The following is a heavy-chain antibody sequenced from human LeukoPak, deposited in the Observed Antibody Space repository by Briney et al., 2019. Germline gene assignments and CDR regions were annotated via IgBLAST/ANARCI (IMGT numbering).Heavy chain of an antibody. CDR3: ARGQWELSR. Sequence: SETLSLTCSVSSDSISGYYWSWIRQPPGKGLEWIGYIYYSGSTNYNPSLKSRVTISVDTSKNQFSLKLSSVTAADTAVYYCARGQWELSRWGQGTLVTVSS. CDR1: SDSISGYY. D-gene: IGHD1-26*01. V-gene: IGHV4-59*01. CDR2: IYYSGST. J-gene: IGHJ4*02.